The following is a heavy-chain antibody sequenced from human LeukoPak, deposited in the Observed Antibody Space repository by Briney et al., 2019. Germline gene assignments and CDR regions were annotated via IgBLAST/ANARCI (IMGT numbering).Heavy chain of an antibody. CDR2: ISGSGGST. D-gene: IGHD2-15*01. V-gene: IGHV3-23*01. Sequence: PGGSLRLSCAASGFTFSSYAMSWVRQAPGKGLEWVSAISGSGGSTYYADSVKGRFTISKDSSKHTLYLQMNSLRAEDTAVYYCAKVLGRRAATGEFDYWGQGTLVTVSS. CDR1: GFTFSSYA. J-gene: IGHJ4*02. CDR3: AKVLGRRAATGEFDY.